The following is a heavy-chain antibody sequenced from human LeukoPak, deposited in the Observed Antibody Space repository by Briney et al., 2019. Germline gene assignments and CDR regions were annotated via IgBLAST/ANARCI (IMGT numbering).Heavy chain of an antibody. D-gene: IGHD6-6*01. CDR3: AKDYEYNSNTWHFH. Sequence: LSGGSLRLSCAASGFTFNKFAMSWVRQAPGKGLEWVSGIIENGGETYYADSVRGRFTISRDNSKNTLYLQMNSLRAEDTAVYYCAKDYEYNSNTWHFHWGRGTLVSVSS. J-gene: IGHJ4*02. CDR1: GFTFNKFA. V-gene: IGHV3-23*01. CDR2: IIENGGET.